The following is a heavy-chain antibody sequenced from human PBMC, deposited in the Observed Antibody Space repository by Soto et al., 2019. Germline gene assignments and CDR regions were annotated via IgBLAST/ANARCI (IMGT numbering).Heavy chain of an antibody. J-gene: IGHJ6*02. CDR3: ARQSDIPYGIDV. CDR2: IYYTGNT. V-gene: IGHV4-59*01. CDR1: YGSISNYY. Sequence: SETLSLTCTVSYGSISNYYWNWIRQPPGKGLEWIGYIYYTGNTNSNPSLKSRVTLSLDTSKNQLSLKLTSVTPADTAVYYCARQSDIPYGIDVWGQGTTVTVSS.